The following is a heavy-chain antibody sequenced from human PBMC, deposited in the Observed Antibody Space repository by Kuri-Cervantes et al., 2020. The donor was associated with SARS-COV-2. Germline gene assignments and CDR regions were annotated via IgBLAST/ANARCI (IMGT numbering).Heavy chain of an antibody. CDR1: GFTFSSYW. V-gene: IGHV3-74*01. D-gene: IGHD6-13*01. CDR2: INSDGSST. CDR3: ARDPLYSSSWYDWFDP. Sequence: GESLKISCAASGFTFSSYWMHWVRQAPGKGLGWVSRINSDGSSTSYADSVKDRFTISRDNVNNTLYLQMNSLRAEDTAVHYCARDPLYSSSWYDWFDPWGQGTLVTVSS. J-gene: IGHJ5*02.